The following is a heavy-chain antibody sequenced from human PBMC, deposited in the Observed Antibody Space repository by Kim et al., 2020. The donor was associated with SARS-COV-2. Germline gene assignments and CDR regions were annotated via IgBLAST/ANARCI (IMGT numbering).Heavy chain of an antibody. Sequence: GSPNVTPSLKSRVTIAVDPSKNQFSLKLGSVTAADTAVYYCAGGIMIYWYWGQGTLVTVSS. CDR3: AGGIMIYWY. J-gene: IGHJ4*02. CDR2: GSP. D-gene: IGHD3-16*01. V-gene: IGHV4-34*01.